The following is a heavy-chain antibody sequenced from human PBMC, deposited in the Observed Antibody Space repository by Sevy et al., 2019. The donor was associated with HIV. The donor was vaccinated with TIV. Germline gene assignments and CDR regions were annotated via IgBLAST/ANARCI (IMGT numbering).Heavy chain of an antibody. J-gene: IGHJ4*02. CDR1: GFTFQTFG. Sequence: GGSLRLSCSAFGFTFQTFGMLWVRQSPGKGPEWLAVISSDGLNRNYADSVRGRFTISRDNSKNLLFLQMNSLIPNDTAVYFCTKESLRGTYIRGDFDHWGQGTLVTVSS. V-gene: IGHV3-30*18. CDR2: ISSDGLNR. CDR3: TKESLRGTYIRGDFDH. D-gene: IGHD3-10*02.